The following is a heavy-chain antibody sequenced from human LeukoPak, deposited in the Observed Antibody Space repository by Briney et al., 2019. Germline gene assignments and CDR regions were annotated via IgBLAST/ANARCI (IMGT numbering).Heavy chain of an antibody. CDR3: ASPSPGIAVAGILFDY. CDR1: GFTVSSIY. Sequence: QSGGSLRLSCAASGFTVSSIYMSWVRQAPGKGLEWVSLIYSGGSTYYADSVKGGFTISRDNSKNTLYLQMNSLRAEDTAVYYCASPSPGIAVAGILFDYWGQGTLVTVSS. J-gene: IGHJ4*02. V-gene: IGHV3-66*01. CDR2: IYSGGST. D-gene: IGHD6-13*01.